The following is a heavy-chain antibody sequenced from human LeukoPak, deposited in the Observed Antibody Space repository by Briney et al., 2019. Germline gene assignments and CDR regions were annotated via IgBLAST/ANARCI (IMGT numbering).Heavy chain of an antibody. J-gene: IGHJ4*02. V-gene: IGHV3-21*01. D-gene: IGHD6-13*01. Sequence: PGGSLRLSCAASGFTFSSYSMNWVRQAPGKGLEWVSSISSSSSYIYYADSVRGRFTISRDNAKNSLYLQMNSLRAEDTAVYYCTLAAAGVDDYWGQGTLVTVSS. CDR1: GFTFSSYS. CDR3: TLAAAGVDDY. CDR2: ISSSSSYI.